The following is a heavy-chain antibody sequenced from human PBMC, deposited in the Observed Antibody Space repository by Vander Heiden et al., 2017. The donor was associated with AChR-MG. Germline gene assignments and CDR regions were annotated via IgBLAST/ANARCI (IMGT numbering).Heavy chain of an antibody. J-gene: IGHJ6*03. V-gene: IGHV3-30-3*01. Sequence: QVQLVESGGGVVQPGRSLRLPCAASGFTFSSYAMHWVRQAPGKGLEWVAVISYDGSNKYYADSVKGRFTISRDNSKNTLYLQMNSLRAEDTAVYYCARGSYGGNLRLDYYYYYMDVWGKGTTVTVSS. CDR1: GFTFSSYA. CDR2: ISYDGSNK. CDR3: ARGSYGGNLRLDYYYYYMDV. D-gene: IGHD2-21*02.